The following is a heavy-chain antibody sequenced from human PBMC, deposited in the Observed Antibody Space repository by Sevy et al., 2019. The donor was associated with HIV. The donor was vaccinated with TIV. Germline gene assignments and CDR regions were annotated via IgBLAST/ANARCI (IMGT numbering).Heavy chain of an antibody. CDR1: GFIFKSYE. D-gene: IGHD4-17*01. V-gene: IGHV3-48*03. CDR3: ARDLPPSATTVAHFDY. CDR2: ISNSGSTI. Sequence: GGSLRLSCAASGFIFKSYEMNWVRQAPGKGLEWVSYISNSGSTIFFSDSVKGRFTISRDNTKNSMYLQMNSLRAEDTAVYYCARDLPPSATTVAHFDYWGRGTLVTVSS. J-gene: IGHJ4*02.